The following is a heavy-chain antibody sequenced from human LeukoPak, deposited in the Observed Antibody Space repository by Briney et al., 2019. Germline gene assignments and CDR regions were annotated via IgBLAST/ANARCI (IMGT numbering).Heavy chain of an antibody. CDR3: ARGDCSGGSCYFGY. CDR2: MNPNSGNT. Sequence: GASVKVSCKASGYTFTSYDINWVRQATGQGLEWMGWMNPNSGNTGYAQKLQGRVTMTTDTSTSTAYMELRSLRSDDTAVYYCARGDCSGGSCYFGYWGQGTLVTVSS. CDR1: GYTFTSYD. V-gene: IGHV1-8*01. J-gene: IGHJ4*02. D-gene: IGHD2-15*01.